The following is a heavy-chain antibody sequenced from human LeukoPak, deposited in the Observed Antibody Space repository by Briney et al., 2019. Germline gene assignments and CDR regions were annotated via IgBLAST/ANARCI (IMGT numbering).Heavy chain of an antibody. CDR3: ARLGATLSNWYFDL. CDR1: GGSISSGTYY. CDR2: IYTSGST. D-gene: IGHD1-26*01. V-gene: IGHV4-61*02. J-gene: IGHJ2*01. Sequence: PSETLSLTCTSSGGSISSGTYYWTWIRQPAGKGLEWIGRIYTSGSTNFNPSLKSRLSISLDTSQKRPSLKLSSVTAPDTPVYYCARLGATLSNWYFDLWGRGTLVTVSS.